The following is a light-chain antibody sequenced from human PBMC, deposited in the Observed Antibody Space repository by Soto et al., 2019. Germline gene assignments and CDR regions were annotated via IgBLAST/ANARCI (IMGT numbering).Light chain of an antibody. V-gene: IGKV3-15*01. Sequence: EIVMTQSPATLSLSPGERATLSFRASQSVGSNLAWYQKTPGQAPRLLIYGASIRVTGIPARFSGSGLGTEFMLTISSLQSEDFAVYYCHQRTSGITFGQGTRLEIK. J-gene: IGKJ5*01. CDR1: QSVGSN. CDR2: GAS. CDR3: HQRTSGIT.